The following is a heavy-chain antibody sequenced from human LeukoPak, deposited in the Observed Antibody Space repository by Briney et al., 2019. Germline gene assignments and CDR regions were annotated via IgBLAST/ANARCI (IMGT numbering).Heavy chain of an antibody. CDR1: GFTFNSYW. CDR3: ARDAGRYYYYMDV. CDR2: IKQDGSEK. V-gene: IGHV3-7*01. J-gene: IGHJ6*03. Sequence: GGSLRLSCAASGFTFNSYWMSWVRQAPGKGLEWVANIKQDGSEKNYVDSVKGRFTISRDNTKNSLYLQINSLRAEDTAVFYCARDAGRYYYYMDVWGKGTTVTVSS.